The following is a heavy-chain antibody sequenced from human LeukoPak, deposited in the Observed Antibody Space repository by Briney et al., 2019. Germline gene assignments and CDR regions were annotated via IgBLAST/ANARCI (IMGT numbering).Heavy chain of an antibody. CDR1: GFTFSNAW. CDR2: IKSKTDGGTT. D-gene: IGHD6-19*01. V-gene: IGHV3-15*01. J-gene: IGHJ4*02. CDR3: TSLSSGWYRADY. Sequence: GGSLRLSCAASGFTFSNAWMSWVRQAPGKGLEWVGRIKSKTDGGTTDYAAPVKGRFTISRDDSKNTLYLQMISLKTEDTAVYYCTSLSSGWYRADYWGQGTLVTVSS.